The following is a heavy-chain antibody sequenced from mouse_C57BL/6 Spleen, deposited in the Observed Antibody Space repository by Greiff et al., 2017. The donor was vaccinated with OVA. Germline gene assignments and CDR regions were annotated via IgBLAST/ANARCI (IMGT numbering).Heavy chain of an antibody. V-gene: IGHV1-15*01. Sequence: QVQLQQSGAELVRPGASVTLSCKASGYTFTDYEMNWVKQTPVHGLEWIGAIDPETGGTAYNQKFKGTAILTADKSSSTAYMELRSLTSEDSAVYYCTRSAITTVDYAMDYWGQGTSVTVSS. CDR3: TRSAITTVDYAMDY. CDR1: GYTFTDYE. CDR2: IDPETGGT. J-gene: IGHJ4*01. D-gene: IGHD1-1*01.